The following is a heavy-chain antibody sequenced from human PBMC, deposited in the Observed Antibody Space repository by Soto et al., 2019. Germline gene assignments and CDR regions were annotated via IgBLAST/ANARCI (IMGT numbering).Heavy chain of an antibody. V-gene: IGHV3-23*01. D-gene: IGHD5-12*01. CDR2: ITGGGNT. CDR1: GFSFSYA. Sequence: AGGSLRLSCVVSGFSFSYAIIWVRQAPGKGQEWVSGITGGGNTEYAASVKGRFTISRDNSKNTVYLQMNSLRAEDTAMYYCAKDAVYNDGLWLVSDWGQGTLVTVSS. CDR3: AKDAVYNDGLWLVSD. J-gene: IGHJ4*02.